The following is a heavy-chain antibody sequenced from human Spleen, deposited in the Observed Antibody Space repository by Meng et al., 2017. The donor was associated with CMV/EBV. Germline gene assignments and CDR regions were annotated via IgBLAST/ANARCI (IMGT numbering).Heavy chain of an antibody. CDR3: ARDHRDLGGSDDY. D-gene: IGHD3-16*01. CDR1: GYSFTSYY. Sequence: ASEKVSCKASGYSFTSYYMHWVRQDPGQGLEWMGIIHPSTGSTNYAQKFQGRVTMARDTSTNTVYMELRSLRSDDTAVYYCARDHRDLGGSDDYWGQGTLVTVSS. CDR2: IHPSTGST. J-gene: IGHJ4*02. V-gene: IGHV1-46*01.